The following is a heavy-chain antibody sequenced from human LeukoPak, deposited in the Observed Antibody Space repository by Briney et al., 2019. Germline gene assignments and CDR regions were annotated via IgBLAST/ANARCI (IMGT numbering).Heavy chain of an antibody. Sequence: ASVKVSCKASGYTFNDYYMHWVRQAPGQGLEWMGRINPDSGGTDYAQKFQGRVTMTRDTSITTAYMELSSLRSEDTAVYYCARGLDNPDYWGQGTLVTVSS. CDR2: INPDSGGT. V-gene: IGHV1-2*02. D-gene: IGHD2-2*03. CDR3: ARGLDNPDY. CDR1: GYTFNDYY. J-gene: IGHJ4*02.